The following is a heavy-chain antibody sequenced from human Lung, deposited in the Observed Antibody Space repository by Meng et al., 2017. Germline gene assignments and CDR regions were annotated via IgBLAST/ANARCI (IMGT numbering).Heavy chain of an antibody. Sequence: QVQLRQGGEGLLKPSETLSLTCVVSGGSFSDYYSRWIRQPPRKGLEWIGEINHSGSTNCNPSLESRATISVDTSQNNLSLKLSSVTAADSAVYYCARGPTTMAHDFDYWGQGTLVTVSS. CDR2: INHSGST. J-gene: IGHJ4*02. D-gene: IGHD4-11*01. CDR1: GGSFSDYY. CDR3: ARGPTTMAHDFDY. V-gene: IGHV4-34*01.